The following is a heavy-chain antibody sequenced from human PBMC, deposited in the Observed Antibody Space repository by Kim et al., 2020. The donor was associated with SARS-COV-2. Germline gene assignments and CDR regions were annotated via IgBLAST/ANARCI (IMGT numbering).Heavy chain of an antibody. Sequence: ETLSLTCTVSGGSISSSSYYWGWIRQPPGKGLEWIGSIYYSGSTYYNPSLKSRVTISVDTSKNQFSLKLSSVTAADTAVYYCARRGGSSSWYWNPVEAFDIWGQGTMVTVSS. J-gene: IGHJ3*02. CDR1: GGSISSSSYY. CDR2: IYYSGST. D-gene: IGHD6-13*01. V-gene: IGHV4-39*01. CDR3: ARRGGSSSWYWNPVEAFDI.